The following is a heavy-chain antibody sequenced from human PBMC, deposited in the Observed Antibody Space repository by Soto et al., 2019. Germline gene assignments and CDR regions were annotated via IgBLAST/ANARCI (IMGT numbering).Heavy chain of an antibody. CDR2: ISSSSSTI. D-gene: IGHD5-18*01. Sequence: GGSLRLSCAASGCTFRSYSMNWVRQATGKGLEWVSYISSSSSTIYYADSVKGRFTISRDNAKNSLYLQMNSLRDEDTVFFYCAKDSGYKFAAVDYWGQGTLVTVSS. CDR1: GCTFRSYS. V-gene: IGHV3-48*02. CDR3: AKDSGYKFAAVDY. J-gene: IGHJ4*02.